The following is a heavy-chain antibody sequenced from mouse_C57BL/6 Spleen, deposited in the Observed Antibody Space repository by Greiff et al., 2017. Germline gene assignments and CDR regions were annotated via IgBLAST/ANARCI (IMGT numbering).Heavy chain of an antibody. V-gene: IGHV1-26*01. D-gene: IGHD2-5*01. CDR3: ARAYYSNNWYFDV. Sequence: VQLQQSGPELVKPGASVKISCKASGYTFTDYYMNWVKQSHGKSLEWIGDINPNNGGTSYNQKFKGKATLTVDKSSSTAYMELRSLTSEYSAVYYCARAYYSNNWYFDVWGTGTTVTVSS. CDR1: GYTFTDYY. CDR2: INPNNGGT. J-gene: IGHJ1*03.